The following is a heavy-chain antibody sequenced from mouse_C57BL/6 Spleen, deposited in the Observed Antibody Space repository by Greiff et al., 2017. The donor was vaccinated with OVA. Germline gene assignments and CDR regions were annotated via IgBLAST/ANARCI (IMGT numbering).Heavy chain of an antibody. D-gene: IGHD2-3*01. V-gene: IGHV1-69*01. CDR2: IDPSDSYT. J-gene: IGHJ3*01. CDR1: GYTFTSYW. Sequence: QVQLKQSGAELVMPGASVKLSCKASGYTFTSYWMHWVKQRPGQGLEWIGEIDPSDSYTNYNQKFKGKSTLTVDKSSSTAYMQLSSLTSEDSAVYYCARFDGSFAYWGQGTLVTVSA. CDR3: ARFDGSFAY.